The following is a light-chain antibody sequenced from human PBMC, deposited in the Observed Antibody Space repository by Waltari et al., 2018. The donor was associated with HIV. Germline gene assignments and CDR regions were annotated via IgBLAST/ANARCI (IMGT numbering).Light chain of an antibody. J-gene: IGKJ1*01. V-gene: IGKV3-20*01. Sequence: EIVLTQSTGTLSLSPGERATLSCRARQTVSSTSLAWYQQKPGQAPRLLIYGASSRATGIPDRFSGSGSGTDFTLTISRLEPEDFAVYYCQQYGSSPQTFGQGTKVEIK. CDR1: QTVSSTS. CDR3: QQYGSSPQT. CDR2: GAS.